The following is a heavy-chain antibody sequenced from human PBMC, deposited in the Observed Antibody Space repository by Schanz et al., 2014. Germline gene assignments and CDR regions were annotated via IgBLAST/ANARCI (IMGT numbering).Heavy chain of an antibody. CDR2: INPNSGGT. CDR1: GYTLTAYS. CDR3: ARDSDVSKYNLFDS. J-gene: IGHJ5*01. V-gene: IGHV1-2*02. Sequence: QVQLVQSGAEVKKPGASVKVSCKASGYTLTAYSMHWVRQAPGQGLEWMGWINPNSGGTNYAQKFQGRVTMTRDTSISTVYMELTRLTFDDTAIYYCARDSDVSKYNLFDSWGQGTLVTVSS.